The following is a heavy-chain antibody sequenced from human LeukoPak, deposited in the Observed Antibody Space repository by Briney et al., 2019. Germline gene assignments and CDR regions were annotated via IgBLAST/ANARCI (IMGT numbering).Heavy chain of an antibody. D-gene: IGHD3-22*01. CDR3: ARDLSSGYYYRGYYFDY. CDR1: GFTFSSYG. Sequence: GGSLRLSCAASGFTFSSYGMHWVRQAPGKGLEWVAVIWYDGSNKHYADSVKGRFTISRDNSKNTLYLQMNSLRVEDTAVYYCARDLSSGYYYRGYYFDYWGQGTLVTVSS. J-gene: IGHJ4*02. CDR2: IWYDGSNK. V-gene: IGHV3-33*01.